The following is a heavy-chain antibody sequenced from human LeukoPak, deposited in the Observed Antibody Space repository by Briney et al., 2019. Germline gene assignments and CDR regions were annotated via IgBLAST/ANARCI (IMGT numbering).Heavy chain of an antibody. CDR3: ARGGGSGYYYLFDY. J-gene: IGHJ4*02. CDR2: INAGNGNT. CDR1: GYTFTSYA. Sequence: ASVKVSCKASGYTFTSYAIHWVRQAPGQRLEWMGWINAGNGNTKYSQEFQGRVTITRDISASTTYMELSSLRSEDMAVYYCARGGGSGYYYLFDYWGQGTLVTVSS. D-gene: IGHD3-22*01. V-gene: IGHV1-3*03.